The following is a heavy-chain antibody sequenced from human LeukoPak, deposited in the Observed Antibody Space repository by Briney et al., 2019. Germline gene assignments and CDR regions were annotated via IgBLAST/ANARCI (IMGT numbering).Heavy chain of an antibody. V-gene: IGHV3-74*01. Sequence: GGSLRLSCAASGFTFSDYWMHWVRQAPGKGLVWVSRINTDGRDTNYADSVKGRFTISRDNAKNTLYLQMNSLRAEDTAVYYCARDWGAGTTHLFDYWGQGTLVTVSS. CDR3: ARDWGAGTTHLFDY. D-gene: IGHD1-7*01. J-gene: IGHJ4*02. CDR1: GFTFSDYW. CDR2: INTDGRDT.